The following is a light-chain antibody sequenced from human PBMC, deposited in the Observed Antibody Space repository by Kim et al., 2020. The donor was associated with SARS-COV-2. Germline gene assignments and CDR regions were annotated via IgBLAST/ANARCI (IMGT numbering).Light chain of an antibody. CDR1: QSIASN. V-gene: IGKV3D-15*01. Sequence: EIVMTQSPATLSVSPGERATLSCRASQSIASNLAWFQQKPGQPPRLLIFDASTRATGIPARFSGSGSGTEFTLTISSLQSEDFAVYYCQQYGSSPGTFGQGTKLEI. CDR3: QQYGSSPGT. J-gene: IGKJ2*02. CDR2: DAS.